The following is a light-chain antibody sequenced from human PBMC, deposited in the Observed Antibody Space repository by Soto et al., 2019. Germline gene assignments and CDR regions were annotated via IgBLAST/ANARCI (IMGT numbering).Light chain of an antibody. CDR1: SSDVGAYNS. Sequence: QSALAQPASVSGSPGQSITISCTGTSSDVGAYNSVSWYQQHPGKAPKLMIYEVSNRPSGVSNRFSGSKSGNTASLTISGLQAEDEADYYCSSYTSSSTYVVFGGGTKVTVL. V-gene: IGLV2-14*01. CDR2: EVS. J-gene: IGLJ2*01. CDR3: SSYTSSSTYVV.